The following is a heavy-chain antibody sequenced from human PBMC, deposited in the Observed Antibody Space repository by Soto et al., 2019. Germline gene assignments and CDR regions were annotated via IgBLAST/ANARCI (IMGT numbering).Heavy chain of an antibody. Sequence: QFQLVQSGAEVKKPGSSVKVSCKASGGTFSSYAISWVRQAPGQGLEWMGGIIPIFGTANYTQKFQGRVTITADESTSTAYMELSSLRSEDTAVYYCARVRRGYSGYEAPADYWGQGTLVTVSS. V-gene: IGHV1-69*01. D-gene: IGHD5-12*01. CDR1: GGTFSSYA. CDR2: IIPIFGTA. J-gene: IGHJ4*02. CDR3: ARVRRGYSGYEAPADY.